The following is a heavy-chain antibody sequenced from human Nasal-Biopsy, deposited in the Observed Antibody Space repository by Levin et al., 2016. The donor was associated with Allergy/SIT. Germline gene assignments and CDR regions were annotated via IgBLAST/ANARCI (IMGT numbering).Heavy chain of an antibody. CDR3: ARSGNSDYSIFEY. V-gene: IGHV5-51*01. J-gene: IGHJ4*02. D-gene: IGHD4-11*01. CDR1: GYSFTASS. CDR2: IFPADSGT. Sequence: KVSCKGFGYSFTASSIAWVRQVPGRGPEWMGTIFPADSGTTYSPPFQGQVTFSADKSTRTAYLQWDSLEASDTAMYFCARSGNSDYSIFEYWGQGTRVTVSS.